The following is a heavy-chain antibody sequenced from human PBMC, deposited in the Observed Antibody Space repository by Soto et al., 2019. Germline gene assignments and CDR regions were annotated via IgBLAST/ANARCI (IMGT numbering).Heavy chain of an antibody. Sequence: QVQLVQSGAEMKKPGSSVKVSCQSSGGTFNTYAMNWVRQAPGQGPEWMGDISPMFGAANYAPKFQGRVIITADESTGTSYMQLSSLTSEDTALYFCAREVQVHTPAFVYWGQGTLVTV. J-gene: IGHJ4*02. CDR1: GGTFNTYA. CDR2: ISPMFGAA. CDR3: AREVQVHTPAFVY. V-gene: IGHV1-69*19. D-gene: IGHD3-10*01.